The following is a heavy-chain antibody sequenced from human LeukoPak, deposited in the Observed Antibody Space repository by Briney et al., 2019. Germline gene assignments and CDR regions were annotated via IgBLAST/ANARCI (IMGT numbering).Heavy chain of an antibody. CDR2: TYSGGST. CDR1: GFTVSSKD. D-gene: IGHD3-10*01. Sequence: PGGSLRLSCAASGFTVSSKDMNWVRQAPGKGLEWVSLTYSGGSTYYADSVKGRFTISRDNAKNSLYLQMNSLRAEDTAVYYCARDVGSGNYYKLLHFDFWGQGTLVTVSS. V-gene: IGHV3-53*01. CDR3: ARDVGSGNYYKLLHFDF. J-gene: IGHJ4*02.